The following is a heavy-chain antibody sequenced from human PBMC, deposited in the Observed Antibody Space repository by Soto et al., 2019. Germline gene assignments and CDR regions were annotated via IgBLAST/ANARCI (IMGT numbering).Heavy chain of an antibody. D-gene: IGHD3-3*02. CDR2: IYYSGST. CDR1: GGSISSGGYY. Sequence: PSETLSLTCTVSGGSISSGGYYWSWIRQHPGKGLEWIGYIYYSGSTYYNPSLKSRVTISVDTSKNQFSLKLSSVTAADTAVYYCARGAILEWLSPNPYFDYWGQGTLVTVSS. V-gene: IGHV4-31*03. J-gene: IGHJ4*02. CDR3: ARGAILEWLSPNPYFDY.